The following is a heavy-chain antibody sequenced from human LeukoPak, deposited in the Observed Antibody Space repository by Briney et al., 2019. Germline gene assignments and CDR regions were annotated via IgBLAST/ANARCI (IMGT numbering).Heavy chain of an antibody. V-gene: IGHV3-11*01. J-gene: IGHJ4*02. CDR1: GFTFSDYY. D-gene: IGHD3-16*01. Sequence: GSLRLSCAASGFTFSDYYMSWIRQAPGKGLEWVSYISGSVSTIYYADSVKGRFTISRDNAKNSLYLQMNSLRAEDTAVYYCAKAGFLITFGGIGVWGQGTLVTVSS. CDR3: AKAGFLITFGGIGV. CDR2: ISGSVSTI.